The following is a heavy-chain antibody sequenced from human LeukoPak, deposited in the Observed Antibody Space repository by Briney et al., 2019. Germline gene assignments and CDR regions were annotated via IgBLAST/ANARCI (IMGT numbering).Heavy chain of an antibody. CDR3: ARVPTGPDAFDI. CDR1: GGTFSSYA. Sequence: ASVKVSCKASGGTFSSYAISWVRQAPGQGLEWMGRIIPILGIANYAQKFQGRVTITADKSTSTAYMELSSLRSEDTAVYYCARVPTGPDAFDIWGQGTMVTVSS. D-gene: IGHD1-1*01. J-gene: IGHJ3*02. CDR2: IIPILGIA. V-gene: IGHV1-69*04.